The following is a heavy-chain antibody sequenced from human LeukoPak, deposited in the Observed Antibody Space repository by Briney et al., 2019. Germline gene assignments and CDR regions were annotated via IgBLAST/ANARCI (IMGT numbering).Heavy chain of an antibody. J-gene: IGHJ4*02. CDR2: IYPGDSDT. CDR1: GYSFTSYW. D-gene: IGHD6-19*01. V-gene: IGHV5-51*01. CDR3: ASRTRYSSVLQYYFDY. Sequence: GESLKISCKGSGYSFTSYWIGWVRQMPGKGLEWMGIIYPGDSDTIYSPSFQGQVTISADRSISTAYLQWSSLKASDTAMYYCASRTRYSSVLQYYFDYWGQGTLVTVSS.